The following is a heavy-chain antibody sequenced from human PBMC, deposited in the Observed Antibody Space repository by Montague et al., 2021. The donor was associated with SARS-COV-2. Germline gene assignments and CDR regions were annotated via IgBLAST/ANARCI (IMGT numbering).Heavy chain of an antibody. CDR3: ARFFGPYYYGLHV. V-gene: IGHV4-59*13. CDR1: GGSLSTYY. D-gene: IGHD3-10*01. CDR2: IYYTGNT. Sequence: SETLSLTCTVSGGSLSTYYWSWIRQPPGKELECIGYIYYTGNTNYNLSLKSRVTISVDTSKNQFSLKLGSVTAADTAVYYCARFFGPYYYGLHVWGQGTTVTVSS. J-gene: IGHJ6*02.